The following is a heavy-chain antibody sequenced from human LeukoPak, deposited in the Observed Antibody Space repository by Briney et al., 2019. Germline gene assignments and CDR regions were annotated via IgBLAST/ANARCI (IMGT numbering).Heavy chain of an antibody. CDR3: ARDADNPSGIAAAGQIDY. Sequence: ASVRVSCKASGYTFTGYYMHWVRQAPGQGLEWMGRINPNSGGTNYAQKFQGRVTMTRDTSISTAYMELSRLRSDDTAVYYCARDADNPSGIAAAGQIDYWGQGTLVTVSS. J-gene: IGHJ4*02. CDR1: GYTFTGYY. V-gene: IGHV1-2*06. CDR2: INPNSGGT. D-gene: IGHD6-13*01.